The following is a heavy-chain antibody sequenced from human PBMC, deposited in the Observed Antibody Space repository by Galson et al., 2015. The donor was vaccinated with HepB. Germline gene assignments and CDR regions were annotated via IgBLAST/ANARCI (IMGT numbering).Heavy chain of an antibody. D-gene: IGHD3-3*01. J-gene: IGHJ4*02. CDR1: GFTFKSYS. CDR2: ISSSGNTI. Sequence: SLRLSCAASGFTFKSYSMNWVRQAPGKGLEWVSYISSSGNTIKYADSVKGRFIISRDSAKNTLSLQMYSQRDEDTAVYYCARAHREQAEVWSGYYYFDYWGQGTLVTVSS. V-gene: IGHV3-48*02. CDR3: ARAHREQAEVWSGYYYFDY.